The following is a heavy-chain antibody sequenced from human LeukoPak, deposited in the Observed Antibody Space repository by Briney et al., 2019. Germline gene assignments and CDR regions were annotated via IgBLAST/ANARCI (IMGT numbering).Heavy chain of an antibody. CDR2: NSSSGSTI. D-gene: IGHD6-6*01. CDR3: ARVAYSSSLYYYYYMDV. J-gene: IGHJ6*03. V-gene: IGHV3-11*04. CDR1: AFTFSDYY. Sequence: GGSLRLSCAASAFTFSDYYMSWIRQAPGKGLEWVPYNSSSGSTIYYADSVKGRFTISRDNAKNSLYLQMNSLRAEDTAVYYCARVAYSSSLYYYYYMDVWGKGTTVTVSS.